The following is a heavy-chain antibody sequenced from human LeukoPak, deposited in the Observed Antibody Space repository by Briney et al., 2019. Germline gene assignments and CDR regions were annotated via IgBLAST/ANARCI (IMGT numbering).Heavy chain of an antibody. D-gene: IGHD3-10*01. CDR2: ISGRGGST. CDR3: AKEGGGGGSVEYFDY. V-gene: IGHV3-23*01. J-gene: IGHJ4*02. CDR1: GFTFSSYA. Sequence: PGGSLRLSCAASGFTFSSYAMSWVRQAPGKGREWVSAISGRGGSTYYADSVRGRFTISRDNSTNTLYLQMNSLRAEDTAVYYCAKEGGGGGSVEYFDYWGEGTLVTVSS.